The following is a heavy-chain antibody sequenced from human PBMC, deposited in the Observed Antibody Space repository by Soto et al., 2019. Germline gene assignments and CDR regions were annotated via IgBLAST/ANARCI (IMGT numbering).Heavy chain of an antibody. CDR3: ARDATVTLELDAFDI. D-gene: IGHD4-17*01. Sequence: GGSLRLSCAASGFTFSSYSMNWVRQAPGKGLEWVSYISSSSSTIYYADSVKGRFTISRDNAKNSLYLQMNSLRAEDTAVYYCARDATVTLELDAFDIWGQGTMVTVSS. J-gene: IGHJ3*02. CDR1: GFTFSSYS. V-gene: IGHV3-48*01. CDR2: ISSSSSTI.